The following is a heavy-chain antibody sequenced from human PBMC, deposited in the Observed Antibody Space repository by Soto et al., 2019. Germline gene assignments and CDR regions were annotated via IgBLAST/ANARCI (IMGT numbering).Heavy chain of an antibody. CDR3: ARIGGARSHTRSCPLMDFDY. CDR1: GFTFSSYS. J-gene: IGHJ4*02. CDR2: ISSSSSTI. D-gene: IGHD3-16*01. Sequence: GGSLRLSCAASGFTFSSYSMNWVRQAPGKGLEWVSYISSSSSTIYYADSVKGRFTISRDNAKNSLYLQMNSLRDEDTAVYYCARIGGARSHTRSCPLMDFDYWAKGTLVTVSS. V-gene: IGHV3-48*02.